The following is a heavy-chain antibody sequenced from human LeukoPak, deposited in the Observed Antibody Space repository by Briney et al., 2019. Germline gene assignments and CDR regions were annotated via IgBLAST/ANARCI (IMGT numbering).Heavy chain of an antibody. CDR2: IHYTGST. V-gene: IGHV4-59*01. CDR1: GGSISSYY. Sequence: SETLSLTCTVSGGSISSYYWSWIRQSPGKGLECIGYIHYTGSTNYNPSLKSRVTISVETSKNQFSLMLKSVTAADTAVYYCAKDGPKLYYYGSGSYYTPLYFDYWGQGTLVTVSS. D-gene: IGHD3-10*01. CDR3: AKDGPKLYYYGSGSYYTPLYFDY. J-gene: IGHJ4*02.